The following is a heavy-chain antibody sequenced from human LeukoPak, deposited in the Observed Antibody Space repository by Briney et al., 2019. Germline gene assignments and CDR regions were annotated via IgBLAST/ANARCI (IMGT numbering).Heavy chain of an antibody. CDR1: GFTFSVYY. J-gene: IGHJ6*02. CDR2: INHNGNVN. V-gene: IGHV3-7*03. D-gene: IGHD3-16*01. CDR3: ARGGGLDV. Sequence: GGSLRLSCAASGFTFSVYYMFWVRQAPGKGLEWVASINHNGNVNYYVDSVKGRFTISRDNAKNSLYLQMSNLRAEDTAVYFCARGGGLDVWGQGATVTVSS.